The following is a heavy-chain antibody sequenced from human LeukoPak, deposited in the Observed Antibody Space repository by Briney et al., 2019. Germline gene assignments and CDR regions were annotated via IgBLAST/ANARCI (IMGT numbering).Heavy chain of an antibody. CDR3: ARDGRLDAFDI. V-gene: IGHV4-39*07. CDR2: IYYSGST. D-gene: IGHD1-26*01. J-gene: IGHJ3*02. Sequence: SETLSLTCTVSGGSINSSSYYWGWIRQPPGKGLEWIGSIYYSGSTYYNPSLKSRVTISVDTSKNQFSLKLSSVTAADTALYYCARDGRLDAFDIWGQGTMVTVSS. CDR1: GGSINSSSYY.